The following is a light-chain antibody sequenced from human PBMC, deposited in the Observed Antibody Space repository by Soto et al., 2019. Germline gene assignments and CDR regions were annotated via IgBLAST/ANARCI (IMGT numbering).Light chain of an antibody. J-gene: IGLJ2*01. CDR2: EVS. V-gene: IGLV2-14*01. Sequence: QSVLTQPASVSGSPGQSITISCAGPSSDVGDYKYVSWYQQYPGKAPKLLIYEVSNRPSGVSNRFSGSKSGNTASLTISGLQAEDEADYYCSSYTTTNVVFGGGTQLTVL. CDR1: SSDVGDYKY. CDR3: SSYTTTNVV.